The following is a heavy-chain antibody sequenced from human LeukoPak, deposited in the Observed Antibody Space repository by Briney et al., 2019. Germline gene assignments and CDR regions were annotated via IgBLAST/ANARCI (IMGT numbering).Heavy chain of an antibody. CDR1: GFTFSSYS. D-gene: IGHD3-22*01. J-gene: IGHJ4*02. V-gene: IGHV3-21*01. CDR2: ISSSSSYI. CDR3: ASAEAQYYYDSSGPNDY. Sequence: GGFLRLSCAASGFTFSSYSVNWVRQAPGKGLEWVSSISSSSSYIYYADSVKGRFTISRDNAKNSLYLQMNSLRAEDTAVYYCASAEAQYYYDSSGPNDYWGQGTLVTVSS.